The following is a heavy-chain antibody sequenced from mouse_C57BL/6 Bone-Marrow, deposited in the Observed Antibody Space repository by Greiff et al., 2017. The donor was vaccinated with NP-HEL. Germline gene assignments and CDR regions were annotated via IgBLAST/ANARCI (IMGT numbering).Heavy chain of an antibody. CDR3: ARQGYGNYHYYAMDY. D-gene: IGHD2-1*01. CDR1: GFNIKDYY. Sequence: EVQVVESGAELVKPGASVKLSCTASGFNIKDYYMHWVKQRTEQGLEWIGRIDPEDGETKYAPKFQGKATITADTSSNTAYLQLSSLTSEDTAVYYCARQGYGNYHYYAMDYWGQGTSVTVSS. V-gene: IGHV14-2*01. CDR2: IDPEDGET. J-gene: IGHJ4*01.